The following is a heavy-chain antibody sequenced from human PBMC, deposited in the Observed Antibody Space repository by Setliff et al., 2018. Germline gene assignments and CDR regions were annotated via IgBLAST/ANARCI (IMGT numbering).Heavy chain of an antibody. V-gene: IGHV4-39*01. Sequence: SETLSLTCTVSGGSISSSSYYWGWIRQRPGKALEGIGRIHYRGTTYSNASLASRLTISVDTAKNQFSLKLTSVTAADTAVYYCARTGTYRYFDYWGQGTRVTVSS. CDR1: GGSISSSSYY. CDR2: IHYRGTT. D-gene: IGHD1-1*01. CDR3: ARTGTYRYFDY. J-gene: IGHJ4*02.